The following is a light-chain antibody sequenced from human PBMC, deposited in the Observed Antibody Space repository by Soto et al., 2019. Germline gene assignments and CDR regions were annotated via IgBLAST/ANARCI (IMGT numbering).Light chain of an antibody. CDR3: QRPGV. CDR2: AAS. CDR1: QGMSSY. J-gene: IGKJ3*01. V-gene: IGKV1-9*01. Sequence: DIQMTQSPSFLSASVGDRVTITCRASQGMSSYLAWYQQKPGKAPKLLIYAASTLQSAVPSRFSGSGSGTEFTLTISSLQPEDFATYYCQRPGVFGPGTKVDIK.